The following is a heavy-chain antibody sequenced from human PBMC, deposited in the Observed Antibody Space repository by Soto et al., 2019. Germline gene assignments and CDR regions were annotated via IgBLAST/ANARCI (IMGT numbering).Heavy chain of an antibody. CDR3: ARELLRPDYYYGMDV. CDR2: ISYDGSNK. V-gene: IGHV3-30-3*01. J-gene: IGHJ6*02. Sequence: QVQLVESGGGVVQPGRSLRLSCAASGFTFSSYAMHWVRQAPGKGLEWVAVISYDGSNKYYADSVKGRFTISRDNSKNTLYLQMNSLRAEDTAVYYCARELLRPDYYYGMDVWGQGTTVTVSS. D-gene: IGHD1-26*01. CDR1: GFTFSSYA.